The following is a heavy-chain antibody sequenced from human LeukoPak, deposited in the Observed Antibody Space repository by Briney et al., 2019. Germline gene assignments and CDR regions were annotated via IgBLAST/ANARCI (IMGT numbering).Heavy chain of an antibody. D-gene: IGHD3-16*01. J-gene: IGHJ4*02. CDR3: ARESLISLDY. Sequence: GGSLRLSCAASGFTFSSYSMNWVRQAPGKGLEWVSSISSSSSYIYYADSVKGRSTISRDNAKNSLYLQMNSLRAEDTALYYCARESLISLDYWCQGTLVTVSS. V-gene: IGHV3-21*01. CDR1: GFTFSSYS. CDR2: ISSSSSYI.